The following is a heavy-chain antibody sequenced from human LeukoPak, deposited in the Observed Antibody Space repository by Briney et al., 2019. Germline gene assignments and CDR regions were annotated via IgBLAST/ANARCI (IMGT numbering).Heavy chain of an antibody. CDR2: INWNGGST. V-gene: IGHV3-20*04. D-gene: IGHD1-26*01. CDR3: ARVIVGATDLLYYKYMDV. CDR1: GFTFDDYG. J-gene: IGHJ6*03. Sequence: GALRLSCAASGFTFDDYGMSWVRQAPGKGLEWVSGINWNGGSTGYADSVKGRFTISRDNAKNSLYLQMNSLRAEDTALYYCARVIVGATDLLYYKYMDVWGKGTTVTVSS.